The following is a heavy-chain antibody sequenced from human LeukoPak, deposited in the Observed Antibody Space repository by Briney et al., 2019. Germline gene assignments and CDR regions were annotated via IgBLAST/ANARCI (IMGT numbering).Heavy chain of an antibody. CDR1: GYTFTSYG. CDR2: ISPYNGNT. Sequence: ASVKVSCKASGYTFTSYGISWVRQAPGQGLEWMGWISPYNGNTNYAQKLQDRVTMTTDTSTSTAYMELRSLRSDDTAVYYCARTSTIFGVVSYDYWGQGTLVTVSS. V-gene: IGHV1-18*01. CDR3: ARTSTIFGVVSYDY. D-gene: IGHD3-3*01. J-gene: IGHJ4*02.